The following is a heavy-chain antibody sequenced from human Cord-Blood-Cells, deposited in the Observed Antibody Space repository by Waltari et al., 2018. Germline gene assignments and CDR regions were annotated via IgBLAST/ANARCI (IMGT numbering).Heavy chain of an antibody. V-gene: IGHV6-1*01. CDR2: ICEQSKCYN. CDR1: GESVSSNSAA. CDR3: ARGGETGDYAFDI. D-gene: IGHD7-27*01. Sequence: QVQLQQSGPGLVKPSQTLSLTRAISGESVSSNSAACNWIRQSPSRGLEWLVSICEQSKCYNVYAVSVISRRTFHPDPSKSQFSLQLNSVTREDTAVYYCARGGETGDYAFDIWGQGTMVTVSS. J-gene: IGHJ3*02.